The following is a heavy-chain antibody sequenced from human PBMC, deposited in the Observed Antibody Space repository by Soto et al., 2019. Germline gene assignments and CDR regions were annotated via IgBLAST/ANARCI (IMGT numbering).Heavy chain of an antibody. D-gene: IGHD4-17*01. V-gene: IGHV4-31*03. CDR2: IYYSGST. Sequence: QVQLQESGPGLVKPSQTLSLTCTVSGGSISSGGYYWSWIRQHPGKGLEWIGYIYYSGSTYYNPSLQSRGTLAVDTSKNQFSLKLSSVTAADTAVYYCARAGNDYGDYYWGQGTLVTVSS. CDR1: GGSISSGGYY. CDR3: ARAGNDYGDYY. J-gene: IGHJ4*02.